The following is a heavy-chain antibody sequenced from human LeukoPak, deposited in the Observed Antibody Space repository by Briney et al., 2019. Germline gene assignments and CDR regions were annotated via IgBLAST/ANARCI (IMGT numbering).Heavy chain of an antibody. J-gene: IGHJ6*03. D-gene: IGHD6-13*01. CDR2: ISNDGRNK. Sequence: GGPLRLSCAASGFTFSSYGVHWVRQAPGKGLEWVAVISNDGRNKNYADSVRGRFTISRDNSKNGLHLQMNSLRPEDTAIYYCAREGFTSTWLYYYYYMDVWGKGTTVTVSS. CDR3: AREGFTSTWLYYYYYMDV. V-gene: IGHV3-30*04. CDR1: GFTFSSYG.